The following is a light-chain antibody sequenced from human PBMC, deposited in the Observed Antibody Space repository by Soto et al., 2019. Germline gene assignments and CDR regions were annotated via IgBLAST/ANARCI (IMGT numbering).Light chain of an antibody. J-gene: IGKJ2*01. CDR3: QQYGSSSPNT. CDR1: QSVSSSY. Sequence: EIVLTQSPGTLSLSPGERPTLSCRASQSVSSSYLAWYQQKPGQAPRLLIYGASSRATGIPDRFSGSGSGTDFTLTISRLEPEDFAVYYCQQYGSSSPNTFGQGTKLEIK. CDR2: GAS. V-gene: IGKV3-20*01.